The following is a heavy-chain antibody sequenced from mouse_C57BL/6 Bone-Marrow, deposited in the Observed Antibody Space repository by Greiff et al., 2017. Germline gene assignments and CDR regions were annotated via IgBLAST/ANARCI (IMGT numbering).Heavy chain of an antibody. CDR2: IDPSASYT. CDR1: GYTFTSYW. Sequence: QVQLQQPGAELVRPGTSVKLSCKASGYTFTSYWMHWVKQRPGQGLEWIGVIDPSASYTNYNQKFKGKATLTVDTSSSTAYMQLSSLTSEDSAVYYCARSDYWGQGTTLTVSS. V-gene: IGHV1-59*01. CDR3: ARSDY. J-gene: IGHJ2*01.